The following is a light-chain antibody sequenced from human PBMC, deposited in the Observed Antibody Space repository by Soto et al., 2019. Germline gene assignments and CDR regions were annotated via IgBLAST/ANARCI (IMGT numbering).Light chain of an antibody. J-gene: IGLJ1*01. CDR2: EVS. Sequence: QSALTQPASVSGSPGQSITLSCTGTSSDVGSYNLVSWYQQHPGKAPKLMIYEVSKRPSGVSNRFSGSKSGNTASLTISGLQAEDEADYYCCSYAGSSTFSYVFGTGTKLTVL. CDR1: SSDVGSYNL. V-gene: IGLV2-23*02. CDR3: CSYAGSSTFSYV.